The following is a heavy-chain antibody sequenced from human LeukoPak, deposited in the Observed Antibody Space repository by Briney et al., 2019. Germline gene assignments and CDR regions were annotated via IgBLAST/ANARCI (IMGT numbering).Heavy chain of an antibody. D-gene: IGHD6-19*01. CDR3: ARDLGAPSSGWFIDY. V-gene: IGHV1-18*01. Sequence: ASVKVSCKASGYTFTSYGISWVRQAPGQGLEWMGWISAYNGNTNYAQKLQGRVTMTTNTSTSTAYMELRSLRSDDTAVYYWARDLGAPSSGWFIDYWGQGTLVTVSS. CDR1: GYTFTSYG. J-gene: IGHJ4*02. CDR2: ISAYNGNT.